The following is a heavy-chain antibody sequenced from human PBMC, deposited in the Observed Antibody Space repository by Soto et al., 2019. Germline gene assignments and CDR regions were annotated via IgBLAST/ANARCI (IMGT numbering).Heavy chain of an antibody. CDR2: IIPIFGTA. CDR3: ARDWVAYCGGDCYSIGDYYYGMDV. Sequence: QVQLVQSGAEVKKPGSSVKVSCKASGGTFSSYAISWVRQAPGQGLEWMGGIIPIFGTANYAQKFQGRVTITADESTSTAYMELSSLRSEDTAGSYCARDWVAYCGGDCYSIGDYYYGMDVWGQGTTVTVSS. V-gene: IGHV1-69*01. J-gene: IGHJ6*02. D-gene: IGHD2-21*02. CDR1: GGTFSSYA.